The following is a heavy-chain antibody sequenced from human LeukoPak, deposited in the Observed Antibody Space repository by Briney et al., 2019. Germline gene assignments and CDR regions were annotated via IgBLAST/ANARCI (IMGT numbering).Heavy chain of an antibody. J-gene: IGHJ4*02. CDR3: AREDYYNSGGYYLDF. D-gene: IGHD3-22*01. CDR2: IYYSGST. Sequence: SETLSLTCTVSGGSISSSSYYWGWIRQPPGKGLEWIGSIYYSGSTKYNPSLKSRVTMSVDTSKNQFSLKLSSVTAADTAVYFCAREDYYNSGGYYLDFWGQGTLVTVSS. V-gene: IGHV4-39*07. CDR1: GGSISSSSYY.